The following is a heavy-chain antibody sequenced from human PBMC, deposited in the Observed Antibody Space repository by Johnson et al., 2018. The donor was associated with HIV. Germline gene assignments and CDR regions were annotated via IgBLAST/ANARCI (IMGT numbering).Heavy chain of an antibody. D-gene: IGHD3-10*01. CDR3: ARDRFGSGRPNAFDI. CDR2: ISYDGSVI. V-gene: IGHV3-30-3*01. CDR1: GFTFSDYY. J-gene: IGHJ3*02. Sequence: QEKLVESGGGLVKPGGSLRLSCAPSGFTFSDYYMSWIRQAPGKGLEWVAVISYDGSVIKYADSLKGRFTISRDNSQNTLFVQMNSLRPEDTAVYFCARDRFGSGRPNAFDIWGQGTMVTVSS.